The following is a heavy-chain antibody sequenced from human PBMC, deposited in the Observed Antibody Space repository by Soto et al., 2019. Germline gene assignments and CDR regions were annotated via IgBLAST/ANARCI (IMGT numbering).Heavy chain of an antibody. V-gene: IGHV4-59*01. Sequence: PSETLSLTCTVSGGSISSYYWSWIRQPPGKGLEWIGYIYYSGSTNYNPSLKSRVTISVDTSKNQFSLKLSSVTAADTAVYYCAAYVVGATGEDYFDYWGQGTLVTVSS. CDR1: GGSISSYY. CDR2: IYYSGST. CDR3: AAYVVGATGEDYFDY. D-gene: IGHD1-26*01. J-gene: IGHJ4*02.